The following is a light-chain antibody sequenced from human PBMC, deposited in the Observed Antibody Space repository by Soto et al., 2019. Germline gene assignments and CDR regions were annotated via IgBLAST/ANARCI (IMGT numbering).Light chain of an antibody. V-gene: IGKV1-13*02. Sequence: AIQLTQSPSSLSASVGDRVTITCRASQDISSSLAWYQQKAGKAPKLLIYGASILQSGVPSGFSGSGFGTDFTLTISSLRAEDFAVYYCQQYGSSPPTFGQGTKVDIK. J-gene: IGKJ1*01. CDR3: QQYGSSPPT. CDR1: QDISSS. CDR2: GAS.